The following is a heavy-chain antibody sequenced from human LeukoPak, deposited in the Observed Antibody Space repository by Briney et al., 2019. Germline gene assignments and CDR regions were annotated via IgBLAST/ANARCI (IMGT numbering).Heavy chain of an antibody. D-gene: IGHD1-7*01. Sequence: ASVKVSCKASGYTFTSYYMHWVRQAPGQGLEWMGWINTNTGNPTYAQGFTGRFVFSLDTSVSTAYLQISSLKAEDTAVYYCARRLDWNYEAYYFDYWGQGTLVTVSS. CDR3: ARRLDWNYEAYYFDY. CDR2: INTNTGNP. V-gene: IGHV7-4-1*02. CDR1: GYTFTSYY. J-gene: IGHJ4*02.